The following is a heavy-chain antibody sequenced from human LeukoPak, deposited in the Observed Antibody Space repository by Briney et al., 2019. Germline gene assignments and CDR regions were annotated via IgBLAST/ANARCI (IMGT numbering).Heavy chain of an antibody. J-gene: IGHJ4*02. D-gene: IGHD3-3*01. CDR2: IKQDGSEK. Sequence: GGSLRLSCTASGFTFSSYWMSWVRQAPGKGLEWVANIKQDGSEKYYVDSVKGRFTISRDNAKNSLYLQMNSLRAEDTAVYYCARWRITIFGVVTPFDYWGQGTLVTVSS. V-gene: IGHV3-7*01. CDR3: ARWRITIFGVVTPFDY. CDR1: GFTFSSYW.